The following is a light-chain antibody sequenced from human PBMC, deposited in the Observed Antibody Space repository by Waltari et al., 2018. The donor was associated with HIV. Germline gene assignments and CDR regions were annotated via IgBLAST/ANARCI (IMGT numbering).Light chain of an antibody. J-gene: IGLJ2*01. V-gene: IGLV2-8*01. CDR2: EVN. CDR1: SSDVGDYDF. CDR3: SSYAGSNNVV. Sequence: QSALTQPPSASGSPGQSVTISCSGTSSDVGDYDFVSWYQQHPGKVPKPILDEVNKRPSGVPDRFSGSKSGHTASLTVSGLQTDDEADYYCSSYAGSNNVVFGGGTKLTVL.